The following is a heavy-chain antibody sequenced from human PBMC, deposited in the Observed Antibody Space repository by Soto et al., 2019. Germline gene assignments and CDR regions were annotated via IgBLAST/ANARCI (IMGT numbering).Heavy chain of an antibody. J-gene: IGHJ4*02. D-gene: IGHD3-22*01. CDR1: GFTFGDYS. CDR3: TRSYYYDSSGYPDY. V-gene: IGHV3-49*03. CDR2: IRSKAYGGTT. Sequence: HPGGSLRIPFTASGFTFGDYSMSWFRQAPGKGLEWVGFIRSKAYGGTTEYAASVKGRFTISRDDSKSIAYLQMNSLKTEDTAVYYCTRSYYYDSSGYPDYWGQGTLVTVSS.